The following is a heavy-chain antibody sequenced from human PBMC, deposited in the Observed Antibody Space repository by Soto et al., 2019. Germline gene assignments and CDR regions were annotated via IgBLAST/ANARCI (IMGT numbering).Heavy chain of an antibody. D-gene: IGHD2-15*01. CDR2: IYYSGSR. Sequence: QVQLQESGPGLVKPSETLSLTCTVSGVSFSTYYWSWIRQAPGKGLEWVGYIYYSGSRNYNPSLKTRVTMTVKTSTYQHSLKLSSVTAADTAVYYWARDQGGPFDYWGQGTLVTVSS. V-gene: IGHV4-59*01. CDR1: GVSFSTYY. J-gene: IGHJ4*02. CDR3: ARDQGGPFDY.